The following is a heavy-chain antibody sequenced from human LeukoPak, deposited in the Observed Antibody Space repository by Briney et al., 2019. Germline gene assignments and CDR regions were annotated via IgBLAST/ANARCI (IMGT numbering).Heavy chain of an antibody. V-gene: IGHV4-34*01. CDR2: IYYSGST. J-gene: IGHJ3*02. CDR3: ARWYYYDSSGSDAFDI. CDR1: GGSFSGYY. Sequence: PSETLSLTCAVYGGSFSGYYWSWIRQPPGKGLEWIGSIYYSGSTYYNPSLKSRVTISVDTSKNQFSLQLNSVTAADTAVYYCARWYYYDSSGSDAFDIWGQGTMVTVSS. D-gene: IGHD3-22*01.